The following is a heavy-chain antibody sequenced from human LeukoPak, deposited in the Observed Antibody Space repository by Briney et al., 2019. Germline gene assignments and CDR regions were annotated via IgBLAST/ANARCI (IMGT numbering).Heavy chain of an antibody. J-gene: IGHJ3*02. CDR3: GREDRIVLGNDAFDI. CDR2: VKSKTDGGTT. Sequence: PGGSLRLSCAASGFTFSNVWMSWVRQAPGKGLEWVGRVKSKTDGGTTDYAAPVKARFTISRDDSKNTLYLQMNSLKTEDTAVYYCGREDRIVLGNDAFDIWGQGTMVTVSS. D-gene: IGHD2-8*01. V-gene: IGHV3-15*01. CDR1: GFTFSNVW.